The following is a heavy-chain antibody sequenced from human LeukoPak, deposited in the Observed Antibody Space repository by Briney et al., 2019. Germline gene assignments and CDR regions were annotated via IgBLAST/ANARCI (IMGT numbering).Heavy chain of an antibody. CDR3: ANYGDYQYFDY. Sequence: GRSLRLSCAASGFTFINYGMHWVRQAPGEGLEWVAVISYDGTNKYYADSVKGRFTISRDNSKNTLYLQMSSLKTDDTAVYYCANYGDYQYFDYWGQGTPFTVSS. CDR1: GFTFINYG. J-gene: IGHJ4*02. CDR2: ISYDGTNK. D-gene: IGHD4-17*01. V-gene: IGHV3-30*18.